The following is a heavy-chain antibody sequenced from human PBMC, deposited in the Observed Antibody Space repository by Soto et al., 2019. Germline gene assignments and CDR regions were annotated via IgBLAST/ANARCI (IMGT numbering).Heavy chain of an antibody. D-gene: IGHD6-13*01. CDR1: GFTFSSYS. Sequence: EVQLVESGGGLVKPGGSLRLSCAASGFTFSSYSMKWVRQAPGKGLEWVSSIRSSSSYIYYADSVKGRFTISRDNAKNSLYLQMNSLRDEDTAVYYCARGRQYSSSWYEDYWGQGTLVTVSS. CDR3: ARGRQYSSSWYEDY. J-gene: IGHJ4*02. V-gene: IGHV3-21*01. CDR2: IRSSSSYI.